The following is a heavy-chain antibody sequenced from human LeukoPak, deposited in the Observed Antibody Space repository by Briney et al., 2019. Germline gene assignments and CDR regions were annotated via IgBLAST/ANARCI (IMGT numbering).Heavy chain of an antibody. D-gene: IGHD5-18*01. CDR2: INPNSGET. CDR1: GYTFTGAY. V-gene: IGHV1-2*02. CDR3: ARVLFSSGYDY. J-gene: IGHJ4*02. Sequence: ASVKVSCKASGYTFTGAYMHWVRQAPGQGLEWMGWINPNSGETRFAQKFQGRVTMTRDTSISTAYMDLGGLRSDDTAVYYCARVLFSSGYDYWGQGSLVTVSS.